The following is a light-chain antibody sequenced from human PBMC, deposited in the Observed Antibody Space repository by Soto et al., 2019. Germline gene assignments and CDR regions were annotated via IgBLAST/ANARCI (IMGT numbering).Light chain of an antibody. V-gene: IGLV2-14*01. CDR3: ISYTSSSTWV. CDR2: EVS. J-gene: IGLJ3*02. Sequence: QSGLTQPASVSGSPGQSITISCTGTSSDVGGYNYVSWYQQHPGTAPKLMIYEVSNRPSGVSDRFSGSRSGNTASLTISGLQAEDESDYYCISYTSSSTWVFGGGTKVTVL. CDR1: SSDVGGYNY.